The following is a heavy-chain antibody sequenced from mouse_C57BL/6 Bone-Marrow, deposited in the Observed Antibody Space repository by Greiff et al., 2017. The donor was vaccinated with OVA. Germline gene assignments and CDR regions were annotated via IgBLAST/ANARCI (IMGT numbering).Heavy chain of an antibody. V-gene: IGHV1-81*01. J-gene: IGHJ4*01. CDR1: GYTFTSYG. D-gene: IGHD1-1*01. CDR2: IYPRSGNT. Sequence: QVQLKESGAELARPGASVKLSCKASGYTFTSYGISWVKQRTGQGLEWIGEIYPRSGNTYYNEKFKGKATLTAAKSSSTAYMELRSLTAEDSAFECCARRCYGSSYDAMDYWGQGTSVTVSS. CDR3: ARRCYGSSYDAMDY.